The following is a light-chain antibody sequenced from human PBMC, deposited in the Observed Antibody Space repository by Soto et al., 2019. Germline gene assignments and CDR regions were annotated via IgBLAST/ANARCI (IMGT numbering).Light chain of an antibody. CDR1: QSINNW. J-gene: IGKJ1*01. Sequence: IRMTQSPSTLSASVVDRVTITCRASQSINNWLAWHQRKPGKAPNLLIYKASSLESGVPSRFSGSGSGTEFTLTISSLQPDDFATYYCQQYKSYPWTFGRGTKVEIK. CDR2: KAS. CDR3: QQYKSYPWT. V-gene: IGKV1-5*03.